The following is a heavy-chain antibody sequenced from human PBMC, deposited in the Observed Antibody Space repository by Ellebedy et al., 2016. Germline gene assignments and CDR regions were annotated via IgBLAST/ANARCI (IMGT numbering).Heavy chain of an antibody. J-gene: IGHJ4*02. D-gene: IGHD3-16*01. CDR1: GGSINSGGYY. V-gene: IGHV4-30-4*01. CDR3: ARGGSLQGGGRN. CDR2: IYYSGST. Sequence: SETLSLTCTVSGGSINSGGYYWSWIRQYPGTGLEWIGYIYYSGSTYYNPSLKSRITISVDMSKNQISLNLSSVTAADTAVYSCARGGSLQGGGRNWGQGTLVTVSS.